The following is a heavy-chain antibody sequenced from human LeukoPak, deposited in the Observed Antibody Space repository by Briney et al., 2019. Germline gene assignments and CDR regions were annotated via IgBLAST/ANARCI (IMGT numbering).Heavy chain of an antibody. CDR3: AKQKGYSSGGSCYYSDY. CDR2: LSGSGAST. CDR1: GFTFSSYA. J-gene: IGHJ4*02. V-gene: IGHV3-23*01. Sequence: GGSLTLSCAASGFTFSSYAMSWVRQAPGKGLEWVSTLSGSGASTSYADSVKGRFTISRDNTKNTLYLQMNSLRAEDTARYYCAKQKGYSSGGSCYYSDYWGQGTLVTVSS. D-gene: IGHD2-15*01.